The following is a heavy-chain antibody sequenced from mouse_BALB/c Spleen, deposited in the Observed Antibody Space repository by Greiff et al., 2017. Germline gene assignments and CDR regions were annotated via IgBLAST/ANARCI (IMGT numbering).Heavy chain of an antibody. J-gene: IGHJ4*01. CDR1: GYSITSGYF. CDR2: ISYDGSN. V-gene: IGHV3-6*02. CDR3: ARGGIYYGRMDY. Sequence: ESGPGLVKPSQSLSLTCSVTGYSITSGYFWYWIRQFPGNKLEWMGYISYDGSNNYNPSLKNRISITRDTSKNQFFLKLNSVTTEDTATYDSARGGIYYGRMDYWGQGTSVTVSS. D-gene: IGHD2-1*01.